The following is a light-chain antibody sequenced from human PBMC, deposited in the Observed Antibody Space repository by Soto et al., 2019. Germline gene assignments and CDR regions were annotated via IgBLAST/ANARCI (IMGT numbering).Light chain of an antibody. CDR2: DNN. CDR1: SSQMGNSD. V-gene: IGLV1-51*01. Sequence: QSVLTQPPSVSAAPGQRVTISCSGRSSQMGNSDVSWYQQVPGTAPKLLIYDNNRRPSGIPDRFSGSKSGTSATLAITGLQTGDEADYYCGAWDTRLNTYVFGIGTKLTVL. J-gene: IGLJ1*01. CDR3: GAWDTRLNTYV.